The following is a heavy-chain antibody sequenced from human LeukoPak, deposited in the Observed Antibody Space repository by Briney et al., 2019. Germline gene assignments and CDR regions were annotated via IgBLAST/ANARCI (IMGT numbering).Heavy chain of an antibody. CDR1: GFTFSSYA. V-gene: IGHV3-30-3*01. Sequence: GGSLRLSCAASGFTFSSYAMHWVRQAPGKGLEWAAVISSDGSTQYYADSVEGRFTISRDNSKNTLYLQMSSLRAEDTAVYYCAASLPNIVVVPAAKGPFGSWGQGTLVTVSS. J-gene: IGHJ5*02. CDR3: AASLPNIVVVPAAKGPFGS. D-gene: IGHD2-2*01. CDR2: ISSDGSTQ.